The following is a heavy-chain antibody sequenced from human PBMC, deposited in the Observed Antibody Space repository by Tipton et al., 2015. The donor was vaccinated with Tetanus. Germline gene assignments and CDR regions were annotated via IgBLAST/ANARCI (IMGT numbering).Heavy chain of an antibody. V-gene: IGHV3-33*01. D-gene: IGHD2-15*01. J-gene: IGHJ4*02. CDR3: AREADCSGGSCFSGDFDN. CDR2: SWYDGTDK. Sequence: SGFIFSSYGIHWVRQAPGKGLEWVAVSWYDGTDKYYADSVKGRFTISRDNSKNTLYLQMNSLRAEDTAVYYWAREADCSGGSCFSGDFDNWGQGTKVTVSS. CDR1: GFIFSSYG.